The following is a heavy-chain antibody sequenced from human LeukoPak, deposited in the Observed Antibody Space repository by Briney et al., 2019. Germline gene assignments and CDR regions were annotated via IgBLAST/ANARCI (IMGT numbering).Heavy chain of an antibody. CDR3: ARVLAVAGTLNWFDP. D-gene: IGHD6-19*01. CDR1: GYTFTSYG. V-gene: IGHV1-18*01. J-gene: IGHJ5*02. CDR2: ISAYNGNT. Sequence: GASVKVSCKASGYTFTSYGISWVRQAPGQGLEWMGWISAYNGNTNYAQKLQGRVTMTTDTSTSTAYMELRSLRSDDTAVYYCARVLAVAGTLNWFDPWGQGTLVTVSS.